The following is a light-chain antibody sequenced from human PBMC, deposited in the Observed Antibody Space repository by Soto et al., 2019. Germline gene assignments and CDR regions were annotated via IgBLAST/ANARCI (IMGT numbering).Light chain of an antibody. Sequence: DIQMTQSPSSLSASVGDRVTITCQASQDISNHLNWYQQKPGKAPKLLIYDASSLETGVPSSFSRSGSGTNFTFTITSLRPEDIATYYCQQYDNLPTFTFGPGTKVDIK. J-gene: IGKJ3*01. CDR3: QQYDNLPTFT. V-gene: IGKV1-33*01. CDR2: DAS. CDR1: QDISNH.